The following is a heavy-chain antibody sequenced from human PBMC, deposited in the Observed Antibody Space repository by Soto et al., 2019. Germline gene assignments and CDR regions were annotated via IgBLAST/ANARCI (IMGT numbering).Heavy chain of an antibody. CDR1: GVTFSSYA. D-gene: IGHD2-2*01. CDR2: ISYDGSNK. Sequence: GGSLRLSCAASGVTFSSYAMHWVRQAPGKGLEWVAVISYDGSNKYYADSVKGRFTISRDNSKNTLYLQMNSLRAEDTAVYYCAREEIVVLPADRGSLYGIDVWGQGTTVTVSS. V-gene: IGHV3-30-3*01. J-gene: IGHJ6*02. CDR3: AREEIVVLPADRGSLYGIDV.